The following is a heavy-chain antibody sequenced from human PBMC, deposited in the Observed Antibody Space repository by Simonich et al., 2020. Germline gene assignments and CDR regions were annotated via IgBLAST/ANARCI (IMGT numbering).Heavy chain of an antibody. J-gene: IGHJ3*02. CDR2: INPNRGGT. CDR1: GFTFSSYA. V-gene: IGHV1-2*02. Sequence: QVQLVESGGGVVQPGRSLRLSCAASGFTFSSYAMHWVRQAPGKGLEWMGWINPNRGGTTYAQKFQGRVTMTRDTSISTAYMELSRLRSDDTAVYYCARVRFEAFDIWGQGTMVTVSS. CDR3: ARVRFEAFDI.